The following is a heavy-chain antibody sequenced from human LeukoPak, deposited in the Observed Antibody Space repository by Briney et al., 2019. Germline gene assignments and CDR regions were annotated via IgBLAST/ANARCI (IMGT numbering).Heavy chain of an antibody. D-gene: IGHD6-6*01. V-gene: IGHV4-39*07. CDR3: ARGVARSSKFHFSYYFDY. Sequence: SSETLSLTCTVSGGSISSSSYYWGWIRQPPGKGLEWIGSIYHSGSTYYNPSLKSRVTISVDASKNQFSLKLSSVTAADTAVYYCARGVARSSKFHFSYYFDYWGQGTLVTVSS. CDR2: IYHSGST. J-gene: IGHJ4*02. CDR1: GGSISSSSYY.